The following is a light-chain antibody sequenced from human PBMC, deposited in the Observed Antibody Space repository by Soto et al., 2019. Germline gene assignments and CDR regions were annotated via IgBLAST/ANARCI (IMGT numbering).Light chain of an antibody. CDR1: QNIRSS. Sequence: ELVMTQSPASLSSSPGHTVTFSCRASQNIRSSIAWYQQSHGQAPRLLXYDASTRATGMPPRFSGGGSGTEFTVTISSLQYEDFAIYYCQQYDIWPPYTFGQGTKVDIK. CDR2: DAS. CDR3: QQYDIWPPYT. J-gene: IGKJ2*01. V-gene: IGKV3-15*01.